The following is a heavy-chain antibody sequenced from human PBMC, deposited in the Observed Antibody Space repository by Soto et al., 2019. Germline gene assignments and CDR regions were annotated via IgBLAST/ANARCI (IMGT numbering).Heavy chain of an antibody. CDR3: ARDWGYFDQGVGEYYYYGMDV. J-gene: IGHJ6*02. CDR1: GYTSTSYG. D-gene: IGHD3-9*01. V-gene: IGHV1-18*01. CDR2: ISAYNGNT. Sequence: ASVKVSCKASGYTSTSYGISWVRQAPGQGLEWMGWISAYNGNTNYAQKLQGRVTMTTDTSTSTAYMELRSLRSDDTAVYYCARDWGYFDQGVGEYYYYGMDVWGQGTTVTVSS.